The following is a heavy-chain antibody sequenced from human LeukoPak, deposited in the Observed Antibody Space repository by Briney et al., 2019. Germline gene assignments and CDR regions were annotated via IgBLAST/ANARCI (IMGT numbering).Heavy chain of an antibody. CDR3: ARSGSGYYYGWFDP. D-gene: IGHD3-22*01. Sequence: GESLKISCKGYSFTSYWIGWVRQMPGKGLEWMGIIYPGDSDTRYSPSFQGQVTISADKSISTAYLQWSSLKASDTAIYYCARSGSGYYYGWFDPWGQGTLVTVSS. CDR1: YSFTSYW. V-gene: IGHV5-51*01. CDR2: IYPGDSDT. J-gene: IGHJ5*02.